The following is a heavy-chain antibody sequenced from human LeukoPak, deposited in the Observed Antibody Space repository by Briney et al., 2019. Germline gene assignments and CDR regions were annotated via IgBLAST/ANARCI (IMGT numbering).Heavy chain of an antibody. V-gene: IGHV3-53*01. J-gene: IGHJ4*02. Sequence: GGSLRLSCAASGFTVSSNYMSWVRQAPGKGLEWVSVIYSGGSTYYADSVKGRFTISRDNSKNTLYLQMNSLRAEDTAVYYCATEHDYGGQIFDYWGQGTLVTASS. CDR1: GFTVSSNY. CDR2: IYSGGST. CDR3: ATEHDYGGQIFDY. D-gene: IGHD4-23*01.